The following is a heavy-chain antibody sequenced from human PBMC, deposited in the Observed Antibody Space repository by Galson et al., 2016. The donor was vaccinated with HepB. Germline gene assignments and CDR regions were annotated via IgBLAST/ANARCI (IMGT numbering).Heavy chain of an antibody. V-gene: IGHV2-70*01. CDR1: GFSLSTSEMC. CDR2: IDWDDDK. CDR3: ARIRYYYDSSGYYYNYFDY. D-gene: IGHD3-22*01. J-gene: IGHJ4*02. Sequence: PALVKPTQTLTLTCTFSGFSLSTSEMCVSWIRQPPGKALEWLALIDWDDDKTYNTSLKTRLTISKDTSKNQVVLTMANMDPVDTATYYCARIRYYYDSSGYYYNYFDYWGQGTVVTVSS.